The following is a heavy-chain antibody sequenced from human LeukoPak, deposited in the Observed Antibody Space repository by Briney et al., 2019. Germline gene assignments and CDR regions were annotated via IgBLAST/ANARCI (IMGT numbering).Heavy chain of an antibody. J-gene: IGHJ6*03. D-gene: IGHD2-15*01. Sequence: ASVKVSCKASGYTFTGYYIHWLRRAPGHPLEWMGWINPNSGGTNYAQKFQGRVTMTRDTSISTAYMELSMLRSDDTAVYYCASTQIESGSGYYYYYMDVWGKGTTVTVSS. CDR2: INPNSGGT. CDR1: GYTFTGYY. CDR3: ASTQIESGSGYYYYYMDV. V-gene: IGHV1-2*02.